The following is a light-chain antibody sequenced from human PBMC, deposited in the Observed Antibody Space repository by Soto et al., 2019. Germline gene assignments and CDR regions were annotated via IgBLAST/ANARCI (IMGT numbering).Light chain of an antibody. V-gene: IGKV3-20*01. J-gene: IGKJ1*01. Sequence: EIVLTQSPGTLSLSPGERATLSCRASQSVSSSFLAWYQQKPGQAPRLLIYGASTRATGIPDRFSGSGSGTDFPLTISRLEPEDFAVYYWQQYNSSPWTFGQGTKVEIK. CDR1: QSVSSSF. CDR3: QQYNSSPWT. CDR2: GAS.